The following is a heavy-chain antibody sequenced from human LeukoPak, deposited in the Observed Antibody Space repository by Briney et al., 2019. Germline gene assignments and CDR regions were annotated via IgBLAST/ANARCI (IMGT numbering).Heavy chain of an antibody. V-gene: IGHV4-59*12. J-gene: IGHJ4*02. CDR1: GGSISSYH. Sequence: SETLSLTCTVSGGSISSYHWSWIRQPPGKGLEWIGYIYYSGSTNYNPSLKSRVTISVDTSKNQFSLKLSSVTAADTAVYYCARSTMIVVVVGNWGQGTLVTVSS. CDR3: ARSTMIVVVVGN. CDR2: IYYSGST. D-gene: IGHD3-22*01.